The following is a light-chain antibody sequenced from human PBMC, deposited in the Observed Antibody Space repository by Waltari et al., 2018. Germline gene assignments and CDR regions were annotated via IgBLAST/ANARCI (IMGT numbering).Light chain of an antibody. Sequence: EIVLTQSPAFQSVTPKEKVTITCRASQSIGRSLHWYQQEPDQSPKLLIKYASQSFAGVPSRFSGSGSGTDFTLTINSLEAEEAATYYCHQSSSLPYTFGQGTKLEIK. J-gene: IGKJ2*01. CDR3: HQSSSLPYT. CDR1: QSIGRS. CDR2: YAS. V-gene: IGKV6-21*01.